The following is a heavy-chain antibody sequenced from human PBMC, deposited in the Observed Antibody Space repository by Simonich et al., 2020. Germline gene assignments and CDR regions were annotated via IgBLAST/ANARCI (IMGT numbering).Heavy chain of an antibody. J-gene: IGHJ4*02. CDR1: GYTFTSYD. Sequence: QVQLVQSGAEVKKPGASVKVSCKASGYTFTSYDINWVRQATGQGLEWMVWMNPNRGNTGYAQKFQGRVTITRNTSISTAYMGLSSLRTVDTAVYYCARGRGGMSRGYVDYWGQGTLVTVSS. CDR2: MNPNRGNT. D-gene: IGHD2-15*01. V-gene: IGHV1-8*03. CDR3: ARGRGGMSRGYVDY.